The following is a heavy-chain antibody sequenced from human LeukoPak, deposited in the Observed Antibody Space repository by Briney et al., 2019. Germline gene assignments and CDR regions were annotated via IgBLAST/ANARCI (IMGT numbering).Heavy chain of an antibody. Sequence: GGSLRLSCAASGFTFSSYWMHWVRQAPGKGLEWVSSISSSSSYIYYADSVKGRFTISRDNAKNSPYLQMNSLRAEDTAVYYCARGWKRDYYYYGMDVWGQGTTVTVSS. J-gene: IGHJ6*02. D-gene: IGHD4-23*01. CDR1: GFTFSSYW. CDR2: ISSSSSYI. CDR3: ARGWKRDYYYYGMDV. V-gene: IGHV3-21*01.